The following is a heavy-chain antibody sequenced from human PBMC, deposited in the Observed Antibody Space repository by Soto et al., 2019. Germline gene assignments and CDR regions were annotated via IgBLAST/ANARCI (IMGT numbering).Heavy chain of an antibody. Sequence: ASVKVSCKASVFTFTNSAVHWVRQAGGQRLEWIGWIVVGSGNTNYAQKFQERVTITRDMSTSTAYMELSSLRFEDTAVYYCAADEGDSHGYGNYRGQGTLVTVSS. D-gene: IGHD5-18*01. CDR1: VFTFTNSA. J-gene: IGHJ4*02. CDR3: AADEGDSHGYGNY. V-gene: IGHV1-58*01. CDR2: IVVGSGNT.